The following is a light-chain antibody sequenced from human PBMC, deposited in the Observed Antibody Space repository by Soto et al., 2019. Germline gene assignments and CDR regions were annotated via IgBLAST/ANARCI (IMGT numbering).Light chain of an antibody. CDR3: QQYGSSPQT. Sequence: EIVLTQSPGTLSLSPGQRATLSCRASQSVSSSYFAWYQQKPGQAPRLLIYAASSRATGIPDRFSGSGSGTDFTLTISRLEPEDFAVYYCQQYGSSPQTFGKGTKVEI. CDR1: QSVSSSY. V-gene: IGKV3-20*01. CDR2: AAS. J-gene: IGKJ1*01.